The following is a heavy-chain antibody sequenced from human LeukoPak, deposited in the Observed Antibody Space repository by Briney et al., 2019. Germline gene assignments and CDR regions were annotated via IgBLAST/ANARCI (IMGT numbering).Heavy chain of an antibody. CDR3: ARVQGDFWSGYPGVYLDY. V-gene: IGHV4-59*01. CDR2: IYYSGST. Sequence: SETLSLTCTVSGGSISSYYWSWIRQPPGKGLEWIGYIYYSGSTNYNPSLKSRVTISVDTSKNQFSLKLSSVTAADTAVYYCARVQGDFWSGYPGVYLDYWGQGTLVTVSS. D-gene: IGHD3-3*01. CDR1: GGSISSYY. J-gene: IGHJ4*02.